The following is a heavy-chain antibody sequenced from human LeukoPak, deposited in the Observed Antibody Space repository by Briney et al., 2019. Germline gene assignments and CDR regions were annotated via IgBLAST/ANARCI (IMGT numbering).Heavy chain of an antibody. J-gene: IGHJ3*02. Sequence: PGRSLRLSCAASGFTFSSYGMHWVRQAPGKGLEWVGMSTYDGSKKYYGDSVKGRFTVSRDNSKNTLSLQMNSLRDEDTALYYCARELNPFYIHDGGHDHDAFDIWGQGTRVTVSS. CDR3: ARELNPFYIHDGGHDHDAFDI. D-gene: IGHD5-12*01. CDR1: GFTFSSYG. CDR2: STYDGSKK. V-gene: IGHV3-30*03.